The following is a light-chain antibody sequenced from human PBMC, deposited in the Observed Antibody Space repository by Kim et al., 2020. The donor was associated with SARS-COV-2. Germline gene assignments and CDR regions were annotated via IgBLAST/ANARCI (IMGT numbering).Light chain of an antibody. CDR2: DAS. CDR3: QQRNNWPPIT. J-gene: IGKJ5*01. CDR1: QSVISY. V-gene: IGKV3-11*01. Sequence: SPGERATLSCRVSQSVISYVAWYQQKPGQAPRLLVYDASNMATGIPARFSGSGSGTDFTLTISSLEPEDFAVYYCQQRNNWPPITFGQGTRLEIK.